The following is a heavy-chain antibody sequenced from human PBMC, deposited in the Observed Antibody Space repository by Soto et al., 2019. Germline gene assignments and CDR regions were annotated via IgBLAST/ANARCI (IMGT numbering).Heavy chain of an antibody. CDR2: ISGSGGST. J-gene: IGHJ4*02. V-gene: IGHV3-23*01. CDR1: GFTFSSYA. Sequence: PGGSLRLSCAASGFTFSSYAMSWVRQAPGKGLEWVSAISGSGGSTYYADSVKGRFTISRDNSKNTLYLQMNSLRAEDTAVYYCAKDQACSGGSCYIFEYWGQGNLVNVSX. D-gene: IGHD2-15*01. CDR3: AKDQACSGGSCYIFEY.